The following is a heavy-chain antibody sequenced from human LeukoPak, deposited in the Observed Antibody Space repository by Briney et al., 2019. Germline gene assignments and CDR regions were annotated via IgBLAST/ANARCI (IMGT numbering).Heavy chain of an antibody. CDR1: GGSISSYY. J-gene: IGHJ5*02. CDR3: ARDQYYYGSGSYSWFDP. V-gene: IGHV4-4*07. CDR2: IYTSGST. Sequence: PSETLSLTCTVSGGSISSYYWSWIRQPAGKGLEWIGRIYTSGSTNYNPSLKSRVTMSVDTSKNQFSLKLSSVTAADTAVYYCARDQYYYGSGSYSWFDPWGQGTLVTVSS. D-gene: IGHD3-10*01.